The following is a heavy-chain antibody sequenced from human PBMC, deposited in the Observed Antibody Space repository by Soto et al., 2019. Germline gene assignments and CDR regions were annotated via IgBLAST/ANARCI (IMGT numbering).Heavy chain of an antibody. CDR2: IYWDDDK. Sequence: SGPTLVTPTQTLTLTCTFSGFSLSTSGVSVGWIRQPPGKALECLAVIYWDDDKRYSPSLKRRLTITKDTSKNQVVLTMTNMDPVDTATYYCAHRISGTWEPPPFDPWGQGTLVTVSS. V-gene: IGHV2-5*02. CDR3: AHRISGTWEPPPFDP. D-gene: IGHD3-3*02. J-gene: IGHJ5*02. CDR1: GFSLSTSGVS.